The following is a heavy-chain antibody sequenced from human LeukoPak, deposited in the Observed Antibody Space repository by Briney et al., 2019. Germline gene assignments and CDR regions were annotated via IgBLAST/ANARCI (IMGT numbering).Heavy chain of an antibody. V-gene: IGHV4-34*01. Sequence: KPSETLSLTCAVYGGSFSGYYWSWIRRPPGKGLEWIGEINHSGSTNYNPSLKSRVTISVDTSKNQFSLKLSSVTAADTAVYYCAREVVPAAIDYWGQGTLVTVSS. CDR3: AREVVPAAIDY. CDR1: GGSFSGYY. J-gene: IGHJ4*02. CDR2: INHSGST. D-gene: IGHD2-2*01.